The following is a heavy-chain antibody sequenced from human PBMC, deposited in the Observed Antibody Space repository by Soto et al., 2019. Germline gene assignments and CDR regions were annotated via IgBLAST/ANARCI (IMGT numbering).Heavy chain of an antibody. Sequence: SETLSLTCTVSGGSISSSSYYWGWIRQPPGKGLEWIGSIYYSGSTYYNSSLKSRVTISVDTSKNQFSLKLSSVTAADTAVYYCARLGGSYRSWFDPWGQGTLVTVSS. J-gene: IGHJ5*02. CDR1: GGSISSSSYY. CDR2: IYYSGST. V-gene: IGHV4-39*01. D-gene: IGHD1-26*01. CDR3: ARLGGSYRSWFDP.